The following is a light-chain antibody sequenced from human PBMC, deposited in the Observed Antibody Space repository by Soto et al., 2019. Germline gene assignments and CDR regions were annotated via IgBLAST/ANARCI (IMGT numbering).Light chain of an antibody. CDR3: SSYTATSALV. CDR2: DVS. CDR1: SIDVGGYNY. J-gene: IGLJ2*01. Sequence: QFALTQPASVSGSPGQSITISCTGTSIDVGGYNYVSWYLQHPGKAPKLIIYDVSNRPSGVSNRFSGSKSGNTASLTISGLQAEDEADYYCSSYTATSALVFGGGTKLTVL. V-gene: IGLV2-14*03.